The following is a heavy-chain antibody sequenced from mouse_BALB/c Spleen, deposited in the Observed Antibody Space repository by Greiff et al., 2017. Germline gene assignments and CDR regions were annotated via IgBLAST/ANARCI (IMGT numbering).Heavy chain of an antibody. D-gene: IGHD2-2*01. CDR1: GFNIKDYY. CDR2: IDPENGNT. V-gene: IGHV14-1*02. J-gene: IGHJ4*01. Sequence: VQLKQSGAELVRPGALVKLSCKASGFNIKDYYMHWVKQRPEQGLEWIGWIDPENGNTIYDPKFQGKASITADTSSNTAYLQLSSLTSEDTAVYYCARGGLRRRGYAMDYWGQGTSVTVSS. CDR3: ARGGLRRRGYAMDY.